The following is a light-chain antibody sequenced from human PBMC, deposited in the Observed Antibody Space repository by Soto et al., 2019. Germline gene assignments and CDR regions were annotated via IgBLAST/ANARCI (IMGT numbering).Light chain of an antibody. CDR1: QSLSNSF. CDR2: DKY. V-gene: IGKV3D-20*02. J-gene: IGKJ5*01. CDR3: QQRYNWPIT. Sequence: EIVLPESPATLSLSPGEGQTSFSTDSQSLSNSFIAWYQQKPGQATRVVIYDKYSRATGILDRFSGSGSGTDFTLTISSLEPEDFSVYYCQQRYNWPITIGQGTRREIK.